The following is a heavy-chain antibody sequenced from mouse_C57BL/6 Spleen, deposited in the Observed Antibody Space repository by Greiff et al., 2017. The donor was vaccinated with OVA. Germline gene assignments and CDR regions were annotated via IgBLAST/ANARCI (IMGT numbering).Heavy chain of an antibody. CDR3: ARGGYFDV. J-gene: IGHJ1*03. CDR1: GYSITSGYY. V-gene: IGHV3-6*01. CDR2: ISYDGSN. Sequence: DVQLQESGPGLVKPSQSLSLTCSVTGYSITSGYYWNWIRQFPGNKLEWMGYISYDGSNNYNPSLKNRISITRDTSKNQFFLTLNSVTTEDTATYYCARGGYFDVWGTGTTVTVSS.